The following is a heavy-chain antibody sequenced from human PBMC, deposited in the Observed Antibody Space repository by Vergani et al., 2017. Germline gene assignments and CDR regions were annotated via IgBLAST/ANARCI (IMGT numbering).Heavy chain of an antibody. CDR1: GGTFSSYA. V-gene: IGHV1-69*01. D-gene: IGHD5-24*01. Sequence: QVQLVQSGAEVKKPGSSVKVSCKASGGTFSSYAISWVRQAPGQGLGWMGGIIPIFGTANYAQNFQGRVTITADESTSTAYMELSSLRSEDTAVYYCARALQMATITGAGWSYWGQGTLVTVSS. J-gene: IGHJ4*02. CDR2: IIPIFGTA. CDR3: ARALQMATITGAGWSY.